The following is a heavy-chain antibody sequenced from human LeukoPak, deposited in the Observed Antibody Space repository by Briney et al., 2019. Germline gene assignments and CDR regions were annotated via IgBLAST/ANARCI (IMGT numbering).Heavy chain of an antibody. V-gene: IGHV3-7*01. J-gene: IGHJ4*02. D-gene: IGHD6-13*01. Sequence: PGGSLRLSCAASGFTFSTYWISRVRQAPGKGLEWVANIKQDGSEKYYVDSVKGRFTISRDNAKNSLYLQMNSLRAEDTAMYYCARDSAGNDYWGQGTLVTDSS. CDR3: ARDSAGNDY. CDR2: IKQDGSEK. CDR1: GFTFSTYW.